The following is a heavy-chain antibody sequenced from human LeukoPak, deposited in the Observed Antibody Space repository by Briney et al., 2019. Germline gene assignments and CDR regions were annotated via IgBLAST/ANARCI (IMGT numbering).Heavy chain of an antibody. V-gene: IGHV1-8*03. CDR2: MNPKSGNK. CDR3: ARQGATHYYYYYMDV. CDR1: GCTFTSYD. J-gene: IGHJ6*03. D-gene: IGHD1-26*01. Sequence: GASVKVSCKASGCTFTSYDINWVRQATGQGLEWMGWMNPKSGNKGYAQKFQGRVTITRNTSISRAYMELSSLRSEDTAVYYCARQGATHYYYYYMDVWGKGTTVTVSS.